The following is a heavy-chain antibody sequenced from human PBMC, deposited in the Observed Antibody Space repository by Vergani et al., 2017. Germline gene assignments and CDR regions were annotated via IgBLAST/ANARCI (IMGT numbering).Heavy chain of an antibody. CDR2: ISYDGSNK. V-gene: IGHV3-30*04. CDR1: GFTFSSYA. CDR3: ARSQYSSGWYGYYYYYMDV. D-gene: IGHD6-19*01. Sequence: QVQLVESGGGVVQPGRSLRLSCAASGFTFSSYAMHWVRQAPGKGLEWVAVISYDGSNKYYADSVKGRFTISRDNSKNTLYLQMNSLRAEDTAVYYCARSQYSSGWYGYYYYYMDVWGKGP. J-gene: IGHJ6*03.